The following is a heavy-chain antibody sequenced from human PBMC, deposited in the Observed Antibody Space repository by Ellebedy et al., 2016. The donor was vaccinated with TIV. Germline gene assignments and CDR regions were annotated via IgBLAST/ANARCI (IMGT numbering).Heavy chain of an antibody. D-gene: IGHD2-15*01. J-gene: IGHJ4*02. CDR1: GFTFSSYG. V-gene: IGHV3-33*01. CDR2: IWYDGSNK. CDR3: ARALFSPVAALIDH. Sequence: GESLKISCAASGFTFSSYGMHWVRQAPGKGLEWVAVIWYDGSNKYYADSVKGRFTISRDNSKNTLYLQMNSLRAEDTAVYYCARALFSPVAALIDHWGQGTLVTVSS.